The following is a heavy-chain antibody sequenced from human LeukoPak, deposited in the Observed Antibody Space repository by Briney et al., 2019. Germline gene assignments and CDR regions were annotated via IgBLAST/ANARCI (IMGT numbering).Heavy chain of an antibody. J-gene: IGHJ4*02. CDR3: ARVRYYGSGGEDYFDY. V-gene: IGHV4-34*01. CDR2: INHSGST. Sequence: PSETLSLTCAVYGGSFSGYYWSWIRQPPGKGLEWIGEINHSGSTNYNPSLKSRVTISVDTSKNQFSLKLSSVTAADTAVYYCARVRYYGSGGEDYFDYWGQGTLVTVSS. CDR1: GGSFSGYY. D-gene: IGHD3-10*01.